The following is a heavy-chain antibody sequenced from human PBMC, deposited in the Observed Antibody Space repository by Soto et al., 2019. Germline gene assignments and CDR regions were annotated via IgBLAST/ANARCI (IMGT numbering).Heavy chain of an antibody. CDR2: IPYFETT. J-gene: IGHJ5*02. Sequence: SETLSLTCTVSGVTITCSGYSWGWIRQPPGKGLEWIGYIPYFETTYYNPSLKSRLSLSIDRTKNQLSLNLSSVTAADKAVYYCARRGGSESSIPWGQGALVTVSS. CDR3: ARRGGSESSIP. V-gene: IGHV4-39*01. CDR1: GVTITCSGYS. D-gene: IGHD3-10*01.